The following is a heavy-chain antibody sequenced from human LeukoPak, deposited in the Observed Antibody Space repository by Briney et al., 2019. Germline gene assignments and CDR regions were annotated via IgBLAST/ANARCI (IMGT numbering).Heavy chain of an antibody. CDR3: AKGIAVAGPGYYGMDV. CDR2: ISGSGGST. J-gene: IGHJ6*04. D-gene: IGHD6-19*01. V-gene: IGHV3-23*01. CDR1: GFTFSSYA. Sequence: GGSLRLSCAASGFTFSSYAMSWVRQAPGKGLEWVSAISGSGGSTYYADSVKGRFTTSRDNSKNTLYLQMNSLRAEDTAVYYCAKGIAVAGPGYYGMDVWGKGTTVTVSS.